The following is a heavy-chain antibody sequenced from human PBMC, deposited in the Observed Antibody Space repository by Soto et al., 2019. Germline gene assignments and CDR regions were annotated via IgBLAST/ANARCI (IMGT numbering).Heavy chain of an antibody. CDR2: IYPGDSDT. D-gene: IGHD3-22*01. CDR3: ARHSPYHYDSSPYFDY. V-gene: IGHV5-51*01. Sequence: GESLKISCKGSGYSFTSYWIGWVRQMPGKGLEWMGIIYPGDSDTRYSPSFQGQVTISADKSISTAYLQWSSLKASDTAMYYCARHSPYHYDSSPYFDYWGQGALVTVSS. J-gene: IGHJ4*02. CDR1: GYSFTSYW.